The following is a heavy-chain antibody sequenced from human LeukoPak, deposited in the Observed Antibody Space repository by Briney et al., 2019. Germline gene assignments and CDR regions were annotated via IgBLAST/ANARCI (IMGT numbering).Heavy chain of an antibody. CDR1: GFTFGTST. D-gene: IGHD1-14*01. Sequence: SVKVSCKTSGFTFGTSTIQWVRQAPGQGLEWIGWIVVSSGYREYAQKLQKRVTITTDMSTSTSYLELRSLEFEDTAVYYCAAERYEGQCRWFDPWGQGTLVTVSS. CDR3: AAERYEGQCRWFDP. V-gene: IGHV1-58*02. CDR2: IVVSSGYR. J-gene: IGHJ5*02.